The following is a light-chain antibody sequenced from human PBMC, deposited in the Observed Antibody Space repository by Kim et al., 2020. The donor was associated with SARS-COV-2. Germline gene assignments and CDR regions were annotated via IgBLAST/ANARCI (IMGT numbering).Light chain of an antibody. CDR1: QSVRSNY. Sequence: TPGGRATLSCRARQSVRSNYLAWYQQKPGQAPRLLIYGASSRATGIPDRFSGSGSGTDFTLTITRLEPEDFAVYYCQQYSSSPATFGQGTKVDIK. J-gene: IGKJ1*01. CDR2: GAS. CDR3: QQYSSSPAT. V-gene: IGKV3-20*01.